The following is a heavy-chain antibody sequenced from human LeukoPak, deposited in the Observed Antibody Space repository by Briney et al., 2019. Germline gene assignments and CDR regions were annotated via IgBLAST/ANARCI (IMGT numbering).Heavy chain of an antibody. D-gene: IGHD3-10*01. J-gene: IGHJ5*02. CDR3: GSVINWFDP. V-gene: IGHV4-59*01. CDR2: IYYSGST. Sequence: SETLSLTCTVSGGSISSYYWSWIRQPPGKGLEWIGYIYYSGSTNYHPSLKSRVTISVATSKTPFFLKLSSVTAAATAVYYFGSVINWFDPWGQGTPVTVSS. CDR1: GGSISSYY.